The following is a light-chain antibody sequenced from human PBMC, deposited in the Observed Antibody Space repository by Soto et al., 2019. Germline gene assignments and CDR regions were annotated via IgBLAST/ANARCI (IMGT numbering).Light chain of an antibody. CDR3: QKYSSVIT. CDR2: AAS. J-gene: IGKJ5*01. V-gene: IGKV1-27*01. Sequence: DIQMTQSPSSLSASVGDRVTITCRASQGISSYLAGYQQKLGKVPKLLISAASTLQSGVPSRFSGSGSGTDFTLTISSLQPEDVATYYCQKYSSVITFGQGTRLEIK. CDR1: QGISSY.